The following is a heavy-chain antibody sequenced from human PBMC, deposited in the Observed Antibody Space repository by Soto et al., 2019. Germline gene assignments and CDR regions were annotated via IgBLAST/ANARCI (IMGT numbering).Heavy chain of an antibody. CDR3: ATVLHDYGTNWVDS. D-gene: IGHD3-16*01. CDR2: IYYTGTT. Sequence: QVQLQESGPRLVKPSQTLSLTCSVSGASIRSGRYYWSWIRQSPGRGLEWIGYIYYTGTTPYNPAAKSRVPILLDNSKDHSSLTLTSVTAADTAIYYFATVLHDYGTNWVDSWGQGTQVTVSS. V-gene: IGHV4-30-4*01. CDR1: GASIRSGRYY. J-gene: IGHJ5*01.